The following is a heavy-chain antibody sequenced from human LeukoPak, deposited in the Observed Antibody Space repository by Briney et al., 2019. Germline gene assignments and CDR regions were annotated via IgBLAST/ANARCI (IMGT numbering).Heavy chain of an antibody. Sequence: GESLKISCKGSGYSFTSCWIGWVRQMPGKGLEWMGIIYPGDSDTRYSPSFQGQVTISADKSISTAYLQWSSLKASDTAMYYCARTQWELLRRDWFDPWGQGTLVTVSS. J-gene: IGHJ5*02. CDR2: IYPGDSDT. V-gene: IGHV5-51*01. D-gene: IGHD1-26*01. CDR1: GYSFTSCW. CDR3: ARTQWELLRRDWFDP.